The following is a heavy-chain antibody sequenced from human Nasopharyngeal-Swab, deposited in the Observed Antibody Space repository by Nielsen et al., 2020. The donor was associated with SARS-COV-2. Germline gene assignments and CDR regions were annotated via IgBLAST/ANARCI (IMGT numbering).Heavy chain of an antibody. CDR1: GGSISSYY. V-gene: IGHV4-59*01. CDR3: ARDVYASSGYYYQDY. Sequence: SETLSLTCTVSGGSISSYYWSWIRQPPGKGLEWIGYIYYSGSTNYNPSLKSRVTISVDTSKNQFSLKLRSVTAADTAVYYCARDVYASSGYYYQDYWGQGTLVTVSS. CDR2: IYYSGST. D-gene: IGHD3-22*01. J-gene: IGHJ4*02.